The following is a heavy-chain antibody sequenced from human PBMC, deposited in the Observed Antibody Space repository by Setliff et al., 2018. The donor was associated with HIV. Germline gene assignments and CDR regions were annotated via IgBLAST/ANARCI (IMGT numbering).Heavy chain of an antibody. CDR2: LFYNGNT. CDR3: ATIRLTMVRGIPNWFDP. D-gene: IGHD3-10*01. V-gene: IGHV4-39*01. CDR1: GGSISNNSYY. Sequence: SETLSLTCTVSGGSISNNSYYWGWVRQPPGKGLELIGNLFYNGNTYYNPSLKSRVTISVDTSKNQFSLNLSSVTAADTAVYYCATIRLTMVRGIPNWFDPWGQGTLVTVSS. J-gene: IGHJ5*02.